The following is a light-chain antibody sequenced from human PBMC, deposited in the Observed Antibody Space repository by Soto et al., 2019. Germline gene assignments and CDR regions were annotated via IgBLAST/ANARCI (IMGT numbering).Light chain of an antibody. CDR2: DAS. CDR3: HQYDNLPYT. V-gene: IGKV1-33*01. J-gene: IGKJ2*01. CDR1: QDISKN. Sequence: DIQMTQSPSSLSASVGDRVSITCQASQDISKNINWYQQKSGKAPKLLIYDASNLGTGVPSRFSGSGSATDFTFTISSLQPDDIATYYCHQYDNLPYTFGQGTKLAIK.